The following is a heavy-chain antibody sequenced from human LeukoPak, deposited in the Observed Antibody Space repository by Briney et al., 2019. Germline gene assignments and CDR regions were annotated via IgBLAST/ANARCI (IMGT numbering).Heavy chain of an antibody. J-gene: IGHJ4*02. Sequence: PGGSLRLSCAASGFIFTGYFMSWVRQAPGKGLEWVASIKHDGSEKYYVDSVRGRFTISRDNTKNLLYLQMSSLRAEDTAVYYCEGLVKSVGYWGQGTLVTVSS. D-gene: IGHD5/OR15-5a*01. CDR1: GFIFTGYF. CDR2: IKHDGSEK. V-gene: IGHV3-7*03. CDR3: EGLVKSVGY.